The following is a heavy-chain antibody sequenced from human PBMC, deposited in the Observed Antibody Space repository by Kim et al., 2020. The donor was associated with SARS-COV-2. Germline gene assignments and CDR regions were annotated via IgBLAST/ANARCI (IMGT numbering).Heavy chain of an antibody. D-gene: IGHD1-26*01. CDR2: YYSGPT. CDR3: ARRGDY. Sequence: YYSGPTYDNPSLKSRVTISLDTSKNQFSLKLNSGTAADTAVYYCARRGDYWGQGTLVTVSS. J-gene: IGHJ4*02. V-gene: IGHV4-39*01.